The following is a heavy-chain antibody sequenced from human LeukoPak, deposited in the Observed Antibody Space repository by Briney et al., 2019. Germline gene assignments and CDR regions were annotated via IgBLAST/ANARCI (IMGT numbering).Heavy chain of an antibody. CDR3: TSDDPVNRS. V-gene: IGHV3-15*01. Sequence: GGSLRLSCAASVFSFFNAWMCWVRQAPGGGGEWVGHIKKKTNAETTDYPAPLKGRFTISRDDSKNTPFLQVNTLKTEDTAMYYCTSDDPVNRSWGQGTLVTVSS. J-gene: IGHJ4*02. CDR2: IKKKTNAETT. CDR1: VFSFFNAW.